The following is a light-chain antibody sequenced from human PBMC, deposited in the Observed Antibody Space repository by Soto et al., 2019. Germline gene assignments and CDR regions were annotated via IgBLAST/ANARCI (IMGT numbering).Light chain of an antibody. J-gene: IGLJ2*01. CDR2: RDN. Sequence: QSVLTQPPSASGTPGQRVIISCSGSTSNIGSNTVNWYQQLPATAPKLLIYRDNQRPSGVPDRFSGSKSGTSAYLAISGLQSEDESDYYCSTWDDSLNSVLFGGGTKLTVL. V-gene: IGLV1-44*01. CDR1: TSNIGSNT. CDR3: STWDDSLNSVL.